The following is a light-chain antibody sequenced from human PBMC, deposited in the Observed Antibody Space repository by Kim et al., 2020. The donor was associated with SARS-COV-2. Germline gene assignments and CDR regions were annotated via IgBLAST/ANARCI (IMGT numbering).Light chain of an antibody. Sequence: QSALTQPPSVSGSPGQSITISCTGTSSDVGTHNCVSWYQQYPDTAPKVMIYDVSERPSGVSNRFSGSKSGNTASLTISGLQAEDEADYYCSSYTSSRTLVFGGGTQVTVL. CDR1: SSDVGTHNC. CDR2: DVS. V-gene: IGLV2-14*01. CDR3: SSYTSSRTLV. J-gene: IGLJ2*01.